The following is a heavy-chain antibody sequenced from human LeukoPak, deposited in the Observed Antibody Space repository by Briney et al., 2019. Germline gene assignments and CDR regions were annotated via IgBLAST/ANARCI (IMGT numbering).Heavy chain of an antibody. CDR1: GGSFSGYY. D-gene: IGHD3-10*01. CDR2: IHHSGGT. CDR3: ARATASGSGRAYDR. J-gene: IGHJ5*02. V-gene: IGHV4-34*01. Sequence: SETLSLTCAVYGGSFSGYYWTWIRQTPEKGLEWIGEIHHSGGTNSNPSLKNRVTMSIDMSKNQFSLKLNSVTAADTAVYFCARATASGSGRAYDRWAQGNLVPVSS.